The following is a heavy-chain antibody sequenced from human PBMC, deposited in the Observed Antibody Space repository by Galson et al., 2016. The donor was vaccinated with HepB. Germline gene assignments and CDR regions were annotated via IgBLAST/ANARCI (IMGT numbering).Heavy chain of an antibody. Sequence: ETLSLTCSVSGGSISSLFYYWGWIRQPPGKGLDWIGSIYYSGTTYYNPSLKRRVTMSVDTSKNQFSLKLNSVTAADTAVYYCATMGSSPGGFDSWGQGTLVTVSS. V-gene: IGHV4-39*01. CDR3: ATMGSSPGGFDS. J-gene: IGHJ4*02. D-gene: IGHD6-13*01. CDR1: GGSISSLFYY. CDR2: IYYSGTT.